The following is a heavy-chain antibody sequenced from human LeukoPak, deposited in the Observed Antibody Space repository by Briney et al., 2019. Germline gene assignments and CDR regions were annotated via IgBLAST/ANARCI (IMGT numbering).Heavy chain of an antibody. D-gene: IGHD6-19*01. J-gene: IGHJ6*03. CDR1: GFTFSSHA. CDR2: ISGSGGST. CDR3: ATYSSGWYEYYYMDV. Sequence: GGSLRLSCAASGFTFSSHAMSWVRQAPGKGLEWVSAISGSGGSTYYADSVKGRFTISRDNSKNTLYLQMNSLRAEDTAVYYCATYSSGWYEYYYMDVWGKGTTVTVSS. V-gene: IGHV3-23*01.